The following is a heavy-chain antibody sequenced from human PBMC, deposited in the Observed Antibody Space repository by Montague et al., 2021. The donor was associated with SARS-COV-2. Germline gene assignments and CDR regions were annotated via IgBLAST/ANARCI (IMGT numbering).Heavy chain of an antibody. D-gene: IGHD1-26*01. Sequence: SETLSLTCGVSGGSISDNNWWSWVRQSPETGLEWIGEISLGGHTDYNPSLKSRVTIPLDKSKNQFSLKLTSVTAADTAVYYCARDIWEPEVRSRGWFDPWGQGILVTVSS. CDR1: GGSISDNNW. CDR2: ISLGGHT. J-gene: IGHJ5*02. V-gene: IGHV4-4*02. CDR3: ARDIWEPEVRSRGWFDP.